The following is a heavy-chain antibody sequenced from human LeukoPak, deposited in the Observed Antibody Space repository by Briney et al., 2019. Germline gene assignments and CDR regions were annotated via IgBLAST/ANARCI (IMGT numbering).Heavy chain of an antibody. CDR2: INTDGSST. CDR1: GFTFSSYW. CDR3: ARDSSVGAAYFDF. D-gene: IGHD1-26*01. J-gene: IGHJ4*02. Sequence: GGSLRLSCAASGFTFSSYWMHWVRQAPGKGLVWVSRINTDGSSTSYADSVKGRFTISRDNAKNTLYLQMNSLRPDDTAVYYCARDSSVGAAYFDFWGQGALVTVSS. V-gene: IGHV3-74*01.